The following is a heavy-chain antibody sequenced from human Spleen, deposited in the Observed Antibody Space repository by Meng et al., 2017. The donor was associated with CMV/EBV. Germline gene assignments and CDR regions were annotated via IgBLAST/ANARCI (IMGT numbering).Heavy chain of an antibody. D-gene: IGHD2-15*01. V-gene: IGHV1-46*01. Sequence: ASVKVSCKASGHTFTSYDIHWVRQAPGQGLEWMGIINPSGGTTTYAQKFQGRVTMTTDTSTSTVYMELSSLRSEDTAVYSCARELSGGRGYHGMDVWGQGTTVTVSS. CDR3: ARELSGGRGYHGMDV. J-gene: IGHJ6*02. CDR2: INPSGGTT. CDR1: GHTFTSYD.